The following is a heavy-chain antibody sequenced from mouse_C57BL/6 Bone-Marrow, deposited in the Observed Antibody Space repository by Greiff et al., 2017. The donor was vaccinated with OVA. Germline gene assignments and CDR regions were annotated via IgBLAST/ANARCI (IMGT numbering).Heavy chain of an antibody. J-gene: IGHJ3*01. CDR3: GAFITAVGARERFAD. Sequence: QVQLQQPGTELVKPGASVKLSCKASGYTFTSYWMPWVKQRPGQGLEWIGNINPSNGGTNYNEKFKSKATLTVDKSSSTAYMQLSSLTSEDSAVYNYGAFITAVGARERFADWGQGTLVTVSA. V-gene: IGHV1-53*01. CDR1: GYTFTSYW. D-gene: IGHD1-1*01. CDR2: INPSNGGT.